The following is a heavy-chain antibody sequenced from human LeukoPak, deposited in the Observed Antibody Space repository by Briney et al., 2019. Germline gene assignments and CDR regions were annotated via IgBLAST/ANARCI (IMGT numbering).Heavy chain of an antibody. CDR3: ARDADAYCGGDCYSYFDY. Sequence: WASVKVSCKASGGTFSSYAISWVRQAPGQGLEWMGGIIPIFGTANYAQKFQGRVTITTDESTSTAYMEPSSLRSEDTAVYYCARDADAYCGGDCYSYFDYWGQGTLVTVSS. J-gene: IGHJ4*02. CDR2: IIPIFGTA. V-gene: IGHV1-69*05. CDR1: GGTFSSYA. D-gene: IGHD2-21*02.